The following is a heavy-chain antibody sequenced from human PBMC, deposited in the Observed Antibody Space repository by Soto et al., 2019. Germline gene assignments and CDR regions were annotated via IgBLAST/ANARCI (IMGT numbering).Heavy chain of an antibody. Sequence: KTSETLSLTCAVYGGSFNGYYWSWISQPPGKGLEWIGEINHSGSTNYNPSLKSRVTISVDTSKNQFSLKLSSVTAADTAVYYCARGRGVGSATFDYWGQGTLVTVSS. D-gene: IGHD3-10*01. CDR1: GGSFNGYY. CDR3: ARGRGVGSATFDY. J-gene: IGHJ4*02. CDR2: INHSGST. V-gene: IGHV4-34*01.